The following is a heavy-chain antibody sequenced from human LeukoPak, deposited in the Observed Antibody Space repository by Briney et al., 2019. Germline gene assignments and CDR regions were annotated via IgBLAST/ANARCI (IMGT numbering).Heavy chain of an antibody. J-gene: IGHJ3*02. CDR3: ARDPQVTAIHDAFDI. V-gene: IGHV3-66*01. CDR1: GFTVRGNY. CDR2: IYSGGST. D-gene: IGHD2-21*02. Sequence: PGGSLRLSCAASGFTVRGNYMSWVRQAPGKGLEWVSVIYSGGSTYYADSVKGRFTISRDISKNTLYLQMNSLRAEDTAVYYCARDPQVTAIHDAFDIWGQGTMVTVSS.